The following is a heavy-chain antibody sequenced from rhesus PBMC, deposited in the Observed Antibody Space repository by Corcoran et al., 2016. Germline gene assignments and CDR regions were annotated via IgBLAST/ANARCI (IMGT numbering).Heavy chain of an antibody. Sequence: EVQLVESGGGLAKPGESLRLSCAASGYTFSNYYMDWVLQATGKGLEWVLRISNSGGGTWYADSVKGRFTMSRDNAKNTLYLQMDSLRTEDEAVYFCARDCDNCGGHGVDSWGQGVVVTVSS. D-gene: IGHD3-3*01. J-gene: IGHJ6*01. CDR3: ARDCDNCGGHGVDS. CDR2: ISNSGGGT. V-gene: IGHV3-178*01. CDR1: GYTFSNYY.